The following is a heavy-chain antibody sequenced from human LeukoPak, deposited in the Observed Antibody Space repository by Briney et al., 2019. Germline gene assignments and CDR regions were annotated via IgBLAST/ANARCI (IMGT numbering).Heavy chain of an antibody. Sequence: SETLSLTCTVSGGSISNYCSSWIRQPPGKWLEWIGEINHSGSNNYNPSLKSRVIISVDTSKNQFSLKLSSVTAADTAVYYCARRDVWGSYRYYFDYWGQGTLVTVSS. V-gene: IGHV4-34*01. CDR3: ARRDVWGSYRYYFDY. CDR2: INHSGSN. J-gene: IGHJ4*02. CDR1: GGSISNYC. D-gene: IGHD3-16*02.